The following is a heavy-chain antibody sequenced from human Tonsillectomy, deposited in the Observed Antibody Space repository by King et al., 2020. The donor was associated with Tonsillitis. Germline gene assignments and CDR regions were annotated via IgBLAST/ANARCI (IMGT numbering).Heavy chain of an antibody. CDR3: ARAHCSIISCYQDY. V-gene: IGHV3-13*01. CDR1: GFTFSSYD. J-gene: IGHJ4*02. D-gene: IGHD2-2*01. CDR2: IGPAGDT. Sequence: VQLVESGGGLVQPGGSLRLSCAASGFTFSSYDMHWARQATGKGLEWVSSIGPAGDTYYSGSVKGRFTISSENAKNSFYLQMNSLRAGDTAVYYCARAHCSIISCYQDYWGQGTLVTVSS.